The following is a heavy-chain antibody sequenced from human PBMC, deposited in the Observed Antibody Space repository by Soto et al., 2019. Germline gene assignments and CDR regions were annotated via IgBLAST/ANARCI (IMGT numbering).Heavy chain of an antibody. CDR3: ARSYVWGSPHAY. J-gene: IGHJ4*02. D-gene: IGHD3-16*01. CDR1: GYTFTSYY. V-gene: IGHV1-2*02. CDR2: INPNSGGT. Sequence: ASVKVYCTASGYTFTSYYMHWVRQAPGQGLEWMGWINPNSGGTNYAQKFQGRVTMTRDTSISTAYMELSRLRSDDTAVYYCARSYVWGSPHAYWGQGTLVTVSS.